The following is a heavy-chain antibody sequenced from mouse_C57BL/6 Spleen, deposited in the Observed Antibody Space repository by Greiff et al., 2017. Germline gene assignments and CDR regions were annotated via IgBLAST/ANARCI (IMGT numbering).Heavy chain of an antibody. V-gene: IGHV1-76*01. D-gene: IGHD6-1*01. Sequence: LQESGAELVRPGASVKLSCKASGYTFTDYYINWVKQRPGQGLEWIARIYPGSGNTYYNEKFKGKATLTAEKSSSTAYMQLSSLTSEDSAVYFCARFPSWDYWGQGTSVTVSS. CDR1: GYTFTDYY. CDR2: IYPGSGNT. CDR3: ARFPSWDY. J-gene: IGHJ4*01.